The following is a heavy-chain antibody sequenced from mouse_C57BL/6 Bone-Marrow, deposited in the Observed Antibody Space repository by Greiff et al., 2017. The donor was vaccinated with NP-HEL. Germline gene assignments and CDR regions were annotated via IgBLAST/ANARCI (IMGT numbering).Heavy chain of an antibody. CDR1: GFTFSSYA. CDR2: ISDGGSYT. Sequence: EVHLVESGGGLVKPGGSLKLSCAASGFTFSSYAMSWVRQTPEKRLEWVATISDGGSYTYYPDNVKGRFTISRDNAKNNLYLQMSHLKSEDTAMYYCARDRRRTAQATVAYWGQGTLVTVSA. V-gene: IGHV5-4*01. D-gene: IGHD3-2*02. CDR3: ARDRRRTAQATVAY. J-gene: IGHJ3*01.